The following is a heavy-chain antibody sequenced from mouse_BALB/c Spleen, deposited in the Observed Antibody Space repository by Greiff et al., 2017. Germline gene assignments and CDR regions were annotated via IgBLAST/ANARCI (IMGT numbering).Heavy chain of an antibody. J-gene: IGHJ4*01. CDR2: IDPENGDT. D-gene: IGHD1-1*01. CDR1: GFNIKDYY. V-gene: IGHV14-4*02. Sequence: VQLQQSGAELVRSGASVKLSCTASGFNIKDYYMHWVKQRPEQGLEWIGWIDPENGDTEYAPKFQGKATMTADTSSNTAYLQLSSLTSEDTAVYYCARWGIYYYGSSPYYYAMDYWGQGTSVTVSS. CDR3: ARWGIYYYGSSPYYYAMDY.